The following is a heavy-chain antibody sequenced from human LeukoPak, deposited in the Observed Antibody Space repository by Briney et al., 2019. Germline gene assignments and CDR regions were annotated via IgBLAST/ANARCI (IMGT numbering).Heavy chain of an antibody. CDR1: GGSISSSSYS. CDR3: ARHGYLYYFDY. V-gene: IGHV4-39*01. Sequence: SETLSLTCTVSGGSISSSSYSWAWIRQPPGKGLEWIGSIYYSGSTYYNPSLKSRVTISVDTSKNQFSLKLSSVTAADTAVYYCARHGYLYYFDYWGQGTLVTVSS. J-gene: IGHJ4*02. D-gene: IGHD6-25*01. CDR2: IYYSGST.